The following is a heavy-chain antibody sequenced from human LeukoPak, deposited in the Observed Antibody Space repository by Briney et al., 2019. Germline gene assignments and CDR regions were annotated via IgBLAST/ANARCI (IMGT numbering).Heavy chain of an antibody. CDR3: ARIGGSGTYWDY. Sequence: GSLRLSCAASGFTFSDYWMSWVRKAPGKGLEWVANIKYHGSDEHYVDSVRGRFTISRDNAKNSLFLQMNSLRAEDTAVYYCARIGGSGTYWDYWGQGTLVTVSS. CDR1: GFTFSDYW. J-gene: IGHJ4*02. D-gene: IGHD3-10*01. V-gene: IGHV3-7*01. CDR2: IKYHGSDE.